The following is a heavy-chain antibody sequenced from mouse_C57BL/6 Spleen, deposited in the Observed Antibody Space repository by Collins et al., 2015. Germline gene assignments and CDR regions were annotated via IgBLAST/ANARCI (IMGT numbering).Heavy chain of an antibody. CDR1: GYTFTSYW. V-gene: IGHV1-55*01. CDR2: TYPGSGST. CDR3: ARWGPHYYGSSYWYFDV. Sequence: QVQLRQPGAELVKPGASVKMSCKASGYTFTSYWITWVKQRPGQGLKWIGDTYPGSGSTNYNEKFKSKATLTVDTSSSTAYMQLSSLTSEDSAVYCCARWGPHYYGSSYWYFDVWGTGTTVTVSS. J-gene: IGHJ1*03. D-gene: IGHD1-1*01.